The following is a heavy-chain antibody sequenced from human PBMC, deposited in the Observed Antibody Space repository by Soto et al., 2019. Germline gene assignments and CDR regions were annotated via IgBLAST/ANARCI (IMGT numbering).Heavy chain of an antibody. CDR3: ESLGAIDY. D-gene: IGHD3-16*01. Sequence: AGCLRLCCASSRDTFRISRINVVRQTPGKGLEWVSYISSSSSTIYYADSVKGRFTISRDNAKNSLYLQMNSLRAEDTAVYNWESLGAIDYWGQGTPVPVFS. V-gene: IGHV3-48*01. J-gene: IGHJ4*02. CDR2: ISSSSSTI. CDR1: RDTFRISR.